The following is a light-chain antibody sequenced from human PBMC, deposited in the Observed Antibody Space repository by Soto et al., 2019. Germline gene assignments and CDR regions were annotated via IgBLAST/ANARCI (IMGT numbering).Light chain of an antibody. V-gene: IGKV3-20*01. CDR2: GAS. J-gene: IGKJ1*01. CDR1: QSVSSSY. Sequence: IGLWQSPGTLSLSPGERATLSCRASQSVSSSYLAWYQQKPGQAPRLLIYGASSRATGIPDRFSGSGSGTDFTLTISRLEPEDFAVYYCQQYGSSPRTFGQGTKVHIK. CDR3: QQYGSSPRT.